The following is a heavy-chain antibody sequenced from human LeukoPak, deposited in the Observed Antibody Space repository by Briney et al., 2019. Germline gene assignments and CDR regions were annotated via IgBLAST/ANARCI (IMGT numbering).Heavy chain of an antibody. CDR2: INPSGGST. V-gene: IGHV1-46*01. J-gene: IGHJ6*04. CDR3: AELGITMIGGV. Sequence: ASVKVSCKASGYTFTSYYMHWVRQAPGQGLEWMGIINPSGGSTSYAQKFQGRVTMTRDMSTSTVYMELSSLRSEDTAVYYCAELGITMIGGVWGKGTTVTVSS. CDR1: GYTFTSYY. D-gene: IGHD3-10*02.